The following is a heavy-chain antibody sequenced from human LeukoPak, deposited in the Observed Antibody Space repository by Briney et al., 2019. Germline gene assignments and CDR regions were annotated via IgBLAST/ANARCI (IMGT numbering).Heavy chain of an antibody. CDR3: ARVLAAAGRAFDI. D-gene: IGHD6-13*01. CDR2: IYYSGST. J-gene: IGHJ3*02. V-gene: IGHV4-39*07. CDR1: GGSISSSSYY. Sequence: SETLSLTCTVSGGSISSSSYYWGWIRQPPGKGLEWIGSIYYSGSTYYNPSLKSRVTISVDTSKNQFSLKLSSVTAADTAVYYCARVLAAAGRAFDIWGQGTMVTVSS.